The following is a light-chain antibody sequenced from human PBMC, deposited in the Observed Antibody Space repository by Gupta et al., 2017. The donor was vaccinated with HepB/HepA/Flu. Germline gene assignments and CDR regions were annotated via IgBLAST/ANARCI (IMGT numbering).Light chain of an antibody. V-gene: IGLV2-14*03. CDR3: SSFTASSTLVL. CDR1: SSDVGGYES. CDR2: DVT. J-gene: IGLJ2*01. Sequence: QPALTHPASVSVSPGQSITISCTGTSSDVGGYESVPWYQHLPGRAPKLLIYDVTSRPSGVSYRFSGSKSGNVASLTITGLQAEDEAEYYCSSFTASSTLVLFGGGTELTVL.